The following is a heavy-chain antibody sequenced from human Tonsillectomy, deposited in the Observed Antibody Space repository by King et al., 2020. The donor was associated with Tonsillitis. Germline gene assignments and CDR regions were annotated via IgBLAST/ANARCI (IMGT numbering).Heavy chain of an antibody. Sequence: VQLVESGGGLVKPGGSLRLSCAASRFTFSTYTMNWVRQAPGKGLEWVSSISSSSTYIYYADSVKGRFTISRDNAKNSLYLQMNSLRAEDTAVYYCASLFGVFDFWGQGTLVTVSS. CDR1: RFTFSTYT. J-gene: IGHJ4*02. V-gene: IGHV3-21*01. CDR3: ASLFGVFDF. CDR2: ISSSSTYI. D-gene: IGHD3-3*01.